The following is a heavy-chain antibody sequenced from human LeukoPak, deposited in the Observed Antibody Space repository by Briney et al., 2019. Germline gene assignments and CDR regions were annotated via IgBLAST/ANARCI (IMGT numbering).Heavy chain of an antibody. J-gene: IGHJ4*02. Sequence: ASVKVSCKASGYTFTSYGISWVRQAPGQGLEWMGWISADNGNTNYAQKFQGRVTMTTDTRTSTAYMELTSLRSDDTAVYYCARDASLIVVSAAEFDSWGQGTLVTVSS. CDR1: GYTFTSYG. CDR3: ARDASLIVVSAAEFDS. V-gene: IGHV1-18*01. CDR2: ISADNGNT. D-gene: IGHD2-2*01.